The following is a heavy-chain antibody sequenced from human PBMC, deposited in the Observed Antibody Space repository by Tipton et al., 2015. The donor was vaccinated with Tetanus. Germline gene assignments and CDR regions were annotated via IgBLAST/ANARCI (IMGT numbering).Heavy chain of an antibody. CDR3: ARVLRYSTRGGWDDAFDI. D-gene: IGHD2-8*02. J-gene: IGHJ3*02. V-gene: IGHV4-61*05. CDR1: GGSISSNNYY. Sequence: TLSLTCSVSGGSISSNNYYWAWIRQPPGKGLEWIGRIYSGGTTNYNPSLKSRVFMSMDTSKNQFSLELSSVTVADTAVYFCARVLRYSTRGGWDDAFDIWGQGTMVTVSS. CDR2: IYSGGTT.